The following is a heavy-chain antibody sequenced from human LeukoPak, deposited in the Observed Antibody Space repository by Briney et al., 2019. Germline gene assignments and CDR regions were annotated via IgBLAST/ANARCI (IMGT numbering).Heavy chain of an antibody. D-gene: IGHD1-26*01. CDR2: IYSGGST. Sequence: GGSLRLSCAASGFTVSSNYMSWVRQAPGKGLEWVSVIYSGGSTYYADSVKGRFTISRDNSKNTLYLQMNSLRAEDTAVYYCASYGGFGATMNAFDIWGQGTMVTVSS. J-gene: IGHJ3*02. V-gene: IGHV3-66*01. CDR1: GFTVSSNY. CDR3: ASYGGFGATMNAFDI.